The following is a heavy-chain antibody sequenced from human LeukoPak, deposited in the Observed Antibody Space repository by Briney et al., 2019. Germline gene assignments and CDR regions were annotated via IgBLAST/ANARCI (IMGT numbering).Heavy chain of an antibody. CDR1: GGSITSTNY. V-gene: IGHV4-4*02. CDR3: AREGGRNVVDY. D-gene: IGHD2-15*01. Sequence: SETLSLTCGVSGGSITSTNYWTWVRQPPGKGLEWIGEVNLQGSTNYNPSLMGRVAISVDTSKNQFSLKLSSVTAADTAVYYCAREGGRNVVDYWGQGTLVTVSS. J-gene: IGHJ4*02. CDR2: VNLQGST.